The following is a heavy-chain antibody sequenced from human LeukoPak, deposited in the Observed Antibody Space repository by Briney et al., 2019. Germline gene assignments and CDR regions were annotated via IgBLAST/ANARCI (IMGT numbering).Heavy chain of an antibody. D-gene: IGHD2-2*01. CDR1: GFTFRSYS. Sequence: GGSLRLSCAASGFTFRSYSMNWVRQAPGKGLEWVSAIDPSSTYIYYADSVKGRFTISRDNAKNSLYLQMNSLRAEDTALYYCAKSSGIVVVPAAPGGAFDIWGQGTMVTVSS. V-gene: IGHV3-21*04. CDR3: AKSSGIVVVPAAPGGAFDI. CDR2: IDPSSTYI. J-gene: IGHJ3*02.